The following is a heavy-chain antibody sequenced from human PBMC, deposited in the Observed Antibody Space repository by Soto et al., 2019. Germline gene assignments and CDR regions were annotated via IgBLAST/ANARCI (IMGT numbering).Heavy chain of an antibody. CDR2: ISGSGGST. CDR3: AKVVGGSTVRYCSSTSCYQTLYSFDD. J-gene: IGHJ4*02. Sequence: EVQLLESGGGLVQPGGSLRLSCAASGFTFSSYAMSWVRQAPGKGLEWVSAISGSGGSTYYADSVKGRFTISRDNSKHTLYLQMNSLRAEDTAVYYCAKVVGGSTVRYCSSTSCYQTLYSFDDWGQGALVTVSS. CDR1: GFTFSSYA. V-gene: IGHV3-23*01. D-gene: IGHD2-2*01.